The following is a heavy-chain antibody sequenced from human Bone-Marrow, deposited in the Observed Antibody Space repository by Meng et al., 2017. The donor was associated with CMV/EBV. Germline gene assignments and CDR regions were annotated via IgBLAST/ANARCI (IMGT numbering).Heavy chain of an antibody. CDR2: IYYSGST. J-gene: IGHJ6*02. D-gene: IGHD3-3*01. V-gene: IGHV4-61*01. Sequence: SETLSLTCTVSGGSVSSGSYYWSWIRQPPGKGLEWIGYIYYSGSTNYNPSLKSRVTISVDTSKNQFSLKLSSVTAADTAVYYCARGAAMYYDFWSGYYRTEGMDVWGQGTTVTVSS. CDR1: GGSVSSGSYY. CDR3: ARGAAMYYDFWSGYYRTEGMDV.